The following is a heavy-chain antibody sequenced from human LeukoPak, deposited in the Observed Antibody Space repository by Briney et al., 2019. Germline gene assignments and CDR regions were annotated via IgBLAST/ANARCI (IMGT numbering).Heavy chain of an antibody. CDR3: ATYGSGSGTFFDS. V-gene: IGHV3-23*01. CDR2: IRGSGGST. D-gene: IGHD3-10*01. CDR1: GFTFSSYA. J-gene: IGHJ4*01. Sequence: GGSLRLFCAASGFTFSSYAMSWVRQAPGKGLEWVSAIRGSGGSTYYADSVKGRFTISRDNAKNSLYLQMNSLRAEDTALYYCATYGSGSGTFFDSWGQGTLVTVSS.